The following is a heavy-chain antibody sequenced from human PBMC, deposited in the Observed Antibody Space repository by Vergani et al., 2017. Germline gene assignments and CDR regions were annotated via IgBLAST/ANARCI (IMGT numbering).Heavy chain of an antibody. CDR1: GITFWKFG. CDR2: ISWNSGAV. D-gene: IGHD2/OR15-2a*01. CDR3: TKGSFYYHDSASHGHDPYTGFDL. V-gene: IGHV3-9*01. Sequence: EVDLVESGGGLAQPGGSLRLSCEASGITFWKFGMHWVRQGPGKGLEWVSGISWNSGAVDYADSVRGRFTISRDNAQNSLFLEMNSLRFEDTAVYFCTKGSFYYHDSASHGHDPYTGFDLWGQGTLVTVSS. J-gene: IGHJ3*01.